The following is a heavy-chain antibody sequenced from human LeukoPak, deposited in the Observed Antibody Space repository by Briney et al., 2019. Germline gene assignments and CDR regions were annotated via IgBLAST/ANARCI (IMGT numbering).Heavy chain of an antibody. J-gene: IGHJ4*02. CDR2: ISPGDSDA. V-gene: IGHV5-51*01. Sequence: GESLKISCKVSGYSFTSYWIVWVRQMPGKGLEWMGIISPGDSDARYSPSFQGQVTISADKSISTAYLQWSSLKASDTAMYYCARHRGYCSSTSCQKNYFDYWGQGTLVTVSS. D-gene: IGHD2-2*01. CDR1: GYSFTSYW. CDR3: ARHRGYCSSTSCQKNYFDY.